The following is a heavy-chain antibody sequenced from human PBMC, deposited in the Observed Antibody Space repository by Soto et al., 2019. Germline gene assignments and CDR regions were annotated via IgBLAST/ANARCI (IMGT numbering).Heavy chain of an antibody. Sequence: GGGLRPSCAASWFTFSSYGMHWVRPAPGKGLEWVAVISYDGSNKYYADSVKGRFTISRDNSKNTLYLQMNSLRAEDTAVYYCAKDLGSGSSYFDYWGQGTLVTVSS. CDR2: ISYDGSNK. J-gene: IGHJ4*02. CDR3: AKDLGSGSSYFDY. V-gene: IGHV3-30*18. CDR1: WFTFSSYG. D-gene: IGHD1-26*01.